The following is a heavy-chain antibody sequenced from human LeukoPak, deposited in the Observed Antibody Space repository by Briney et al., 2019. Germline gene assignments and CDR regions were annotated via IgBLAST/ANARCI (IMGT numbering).Heavy chain of an antibody. CDR3: ARERSGSYFDY. V-gene: IGHV4-61*02. CDR1: GGSISSGSYY. Sequence: PSQTLSLTYTVSGGSISSGSYYWSWIRQPAGKGLEWIGRIYTSGSTNYNPSLKSRVTMSVDTSKNQFSLKLSSVTAADTAVYYCARERSGSYFDYWGQGTLVTVSS. J-gene: IGHJ4*02. CDR2: IYTSGST. D-gene: IGHD1-26*01.